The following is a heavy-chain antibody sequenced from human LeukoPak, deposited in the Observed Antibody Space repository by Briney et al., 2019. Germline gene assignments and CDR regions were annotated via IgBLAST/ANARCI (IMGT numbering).Heavy chain of an antibody. CDR3: ARDVGIAAAGPFDY. J-gene: IGHJ4*02. V-gene: IGHV4-30-4*01. CDR1: GGSISSGDYY. Sequence: PSQTLSLTCTVSGGSISSGDYYWSWIRQPPGKGLEWIGYIHYSGSTYYNPFLKSRVTISVDTSKNQFSLKLSSVTAADTAVYYCARDVGIAAAGPFDYWGQGTLVTVSS. D-gene: IGHD6-13*01. CDR2: IHYSGST.